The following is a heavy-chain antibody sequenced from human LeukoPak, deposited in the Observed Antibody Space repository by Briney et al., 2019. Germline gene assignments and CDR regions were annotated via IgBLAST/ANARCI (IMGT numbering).Heavy chain of an antibody. CDR1: GYTFTSYG. J-gene: IGHJ4*02. Sequence: ASVKVSCKASGYTFTSYGISWVRPAPGQGLGWMGWISAYNGNTNYAQKLQGRVTMTTDTSTSTAYMELRSLRSDDTAVYYCARDFKSEDSSNLDYWGQGTLVTVSS. D-gene: IGHD6-6*01. CDR2: ISAYNGNT. CDR3: ARDFKSEDSSNLDY. V-gene: IGHV1-18*01.